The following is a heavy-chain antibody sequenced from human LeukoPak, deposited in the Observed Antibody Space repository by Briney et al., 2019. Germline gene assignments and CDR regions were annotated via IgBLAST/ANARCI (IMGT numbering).Heavy chain of an antibody. CDR2: ISYDGSNK. J-gene: IGHJ4*02. CDR1: GFTFSSYG. CDR3: AKDNGMGDCDY. D-gene: IGHD5-24*01. Sequence: GGSLRLSCAVSGFTFSSYGMHWVRQAPGKGLEWVAVISYDGSNKYYADSVKGRFTISRDNSKNTLYLQMNSLRAEDTAVYYCAKDNGMGDCDYWGQGTLVTVSS. V-gene: IGHV3-30*18.